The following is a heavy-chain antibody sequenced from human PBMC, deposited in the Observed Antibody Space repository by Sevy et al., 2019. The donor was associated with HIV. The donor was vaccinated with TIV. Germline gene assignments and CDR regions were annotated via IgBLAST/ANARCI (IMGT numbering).Heavy chain of an antibody. CDR1: GFIFSNYW. J-gene: IGHJ4*02. CDR2: KKGDGSQT. CDR3: ARDTGNFYVDY. Sequence: GGSLRLSCAASGFIFSNYWMTWVRQAPGKGLEWVANKKGDGSQTAYADSVGGRCTISRDNAKNSLYLQINSLSPEDTALYYCARDTGNFYVDYWGQGTLVTVSS. V-gene: IGHV3-7*01. D-gene: IGHD1-1*01.